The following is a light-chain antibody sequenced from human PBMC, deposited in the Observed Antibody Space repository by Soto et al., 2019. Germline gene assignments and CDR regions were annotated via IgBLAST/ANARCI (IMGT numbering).Light chain of an antibody. CDR2: AAS. Sequence: DIQMTQSPSSLSASVGDRVTITCRASQSISSYLNWYQQRPGKAPKLLIYAASSLQSGVSSRFSGSGSGTDFTLTISSLQPEDFATYYCQQSYSTLGYTFGQGTKLEIK. V-gene: IGKV1-39*01. J-gene: IGKJ2*01. CDR1: QSISSY. CDR3: QQSYSTLGYT.